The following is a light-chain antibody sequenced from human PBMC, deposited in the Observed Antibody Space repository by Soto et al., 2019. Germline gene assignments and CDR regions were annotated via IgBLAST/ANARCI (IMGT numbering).Light chain of an antibody. Sequence: EIVLTQSPDTLSLSPGERATLSCRASQSVSSNLAWYQQKPGQSPRLLINGASTRATGIPARFSGSGSGTEFTLTISSLQSEDFAVYYCQQYNNWPLLTFGGGTKVDIK. CDR3: QQYNNWPLLT. J-gene: IGKJ4*01. V-gene: IGKV3-15*01. CDR2: GAS. CDR1: QSVSSN.